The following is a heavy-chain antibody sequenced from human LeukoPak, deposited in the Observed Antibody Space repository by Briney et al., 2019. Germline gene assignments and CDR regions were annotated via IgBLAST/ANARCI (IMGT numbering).Heavy chain of an antibody. D-gene: IGHD1-26*01. CDR1: GFTFSDYS. J-gene: IGHJ3*02. CDR2: IGGSSRSI. CDR3: AREVGEAFDI. Sequence: GGSLRLSCAASGFTFSDYSMNWVRQAPGKGLKWVSSIGGSSRSIYYADSLKGRFTTSRDNAKSSLYLQMNSLRAEDTGVYYCAREVGEAFDIWGRGTMVTVSS. V-gene: IGHV3-21*01.